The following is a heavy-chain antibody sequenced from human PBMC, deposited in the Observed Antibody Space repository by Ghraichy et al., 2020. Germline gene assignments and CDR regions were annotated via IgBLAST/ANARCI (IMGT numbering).Heavy chain of an antibody. CDR3: ASEKGRYCTSTTCHRALDY. Sequence: GGSLRLSCAASGFTFSSYGMHWVRQAPGKGLEWVAVIWYDGSNKYYADSVKGRFTISRDNSKNTLYLQMNSLRAEDTAVYYCASEKGRYCTSTTCHRALDYWGQGTLVTVSS. CDR1: GFTFSSYG. J-gene: IGHJ4*02. CDR2: IWYDGSNK. D-gene: IGHD2/OR15-2a*01. V-gene: IGHV3-33*01.